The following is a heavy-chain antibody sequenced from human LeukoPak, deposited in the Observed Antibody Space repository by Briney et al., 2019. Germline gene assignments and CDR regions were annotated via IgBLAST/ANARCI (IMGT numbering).Heavy chain of an antibody. D-gene: IGHD2-2*01. CDR2: IYYSGTT. Sequence: SETLSLTCTVSGDSISSYYWSWIRQPPGKRLEWIGYIYYSGTTTYNPSLESRVTISVDTSKNQFSLRLSSVTAADTAVYYCARIQGSASPFDYWGQGTLVTVSS. CDR3: ARIQGSASPFDY. V-gene: IGHV4-59*01. CDR1: GDSISSYY. J-gene: IGHJ4*02.